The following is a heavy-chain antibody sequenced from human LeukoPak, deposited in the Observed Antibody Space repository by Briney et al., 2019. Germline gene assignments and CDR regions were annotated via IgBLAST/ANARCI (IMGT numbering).Heavy chain of an antibody. J-gene: IGHJ4*02. V-gene: IGHV3-23*01. CDR2: IGRSAGST. D-gene: IGHD2-15*01. CDR3: AKGPKRGCLDY. Sequence: PGGSLRLSCAASGFTFSTYAMSWVRQAPGKGLEWVSSIGRSAGSTFYADSVRVRFTISRDNSKSTLYLQMNSLRAEDTAAYYCAKGPKRGCLDYWGQGTLVTVSS. CDR1: GFTFSTYA.